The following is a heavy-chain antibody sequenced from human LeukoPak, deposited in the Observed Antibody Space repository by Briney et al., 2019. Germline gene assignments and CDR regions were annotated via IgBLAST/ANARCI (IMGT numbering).Heavy chain of an antibody. J-gene: IGHJ4*02. CDR2: ISYDGSNK. V-gene: IGHV3-30*04. CDR1: GFTFSSYA. CDR3: ARSLVAVAATPATDY. D-gene: IGHD2-15*01. Sequence: GGSLRLSCAASGFTFSSYAMHWVRQAPGKGLEWVAVISYDGSNKYYADSVKGRFTISRDNSKNTLYLQMNSLRAGDTAVYYCARSLVAVAATPATDYWGQGTLVTVSS.